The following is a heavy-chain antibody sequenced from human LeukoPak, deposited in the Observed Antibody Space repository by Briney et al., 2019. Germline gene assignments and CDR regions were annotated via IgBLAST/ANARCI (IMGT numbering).Heavy chain of an antibody. CDR3: ARREMATTPEDY. CDR2: IYYSGST. CDR1: GGSFSGYY. V-gene: IGHV4-34*01. Sequence: SETLSLTCAVYGGSFSGYYWSWIRQPPGKGLGWIGSIYYSGSTYYNPSLRSRVTISVDTSKNQFSLKLSSVTAADTAVYYCARREMATTPEDYWGQGTLVTVSS. J-gene: IGHJ4*02. D-gene: IGHD5-24*01.